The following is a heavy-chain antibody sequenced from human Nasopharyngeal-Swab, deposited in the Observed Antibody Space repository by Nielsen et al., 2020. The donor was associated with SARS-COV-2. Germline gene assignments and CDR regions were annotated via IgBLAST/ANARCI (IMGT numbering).Heavy chain of an antibody. CDR1: GFTFSSYG. CDR2: ISYDGSNK. CDR3: ARDRGDGYNLYYFDY. Sequence: GGSLRLSCAASGFTFSSYGMHWVRQAPGKGLEWVAVISYDGSNKYYADSVKGRFTISRDNSKNTLYLQMNGLRAEDTAVYYCARDRGDGYNLYYFDYWGQGTLVTVSS. D-gene: IGHD5-24*01. J-gene: IGHJ4*02. V-gene: IGHV3-30*03.